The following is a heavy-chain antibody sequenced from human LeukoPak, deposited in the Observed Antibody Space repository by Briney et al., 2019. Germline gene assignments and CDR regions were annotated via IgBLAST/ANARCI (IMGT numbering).Heavy chain of an antibody. CDR1: GGSISSYY. Sequence: SETLSLTCTVSGGSISSYYWSWIRQPPGKGLEWIGEINHSGSTNYNPSLKSRVTISVDTSKNQFSLKLSSVTAADTAVYYCARSPPRIYKVTMNGAYFDYWGQGTLVTVSS. CDR3: ARSPPRIYKVTMNGAYFDY. V-gene: IGHV4-34*01. J-gene: IGHJ4*02. CDR2: INHSGST. D-gene: IGHD2/OR15-2a*01.